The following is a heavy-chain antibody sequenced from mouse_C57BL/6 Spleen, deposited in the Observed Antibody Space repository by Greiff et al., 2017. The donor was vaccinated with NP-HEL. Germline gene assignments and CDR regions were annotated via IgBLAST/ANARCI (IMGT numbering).Heavy chain of an antibody. CDR2: INPGSGGT. CDR1: GYAFTNYL. Sequence: QVQLQQSGAELVRPGTSVKVSCEASGYAFTNYLIEWVKQRPGQGLEWIGVINPGSGGTNYNEKFKGKATLTADKSSSTAYMQLSSLTSEDSAVYFCARWLTGTGDYAMDYWGQGTSVTVSS. CDR3: ARWLTGTGDYAMDY. D-gene: IGHD4-1*01. J-gene: IGHJ4*01. V-gene: IGHV1-54*01.